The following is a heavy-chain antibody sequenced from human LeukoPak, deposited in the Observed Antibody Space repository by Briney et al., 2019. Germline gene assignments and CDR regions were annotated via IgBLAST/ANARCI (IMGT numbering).Heavy chain of an antibody. CDR3: AKESGKFDY. Sequence: GGSLRLSCVASGLPIADFAMHWVRKAPGKGLEWVSLISGDGVSTFYADSVKGRFSISRDNSKNSLYLEMNSLRTEDAAMYYCAKESGKFDYWGQGTLVAVSS. J-gene: IGHJ4*02. V-gene: IGHV3-43*02. CDR1: GLPIADFA. CDR2: ISGDGVST.